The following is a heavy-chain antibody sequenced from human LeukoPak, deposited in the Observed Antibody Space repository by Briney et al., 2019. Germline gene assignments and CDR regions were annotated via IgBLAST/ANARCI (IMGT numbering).Heavy chain of an antibody. CDR2: ISSSGTYI. D-gene: IGHD3-16*01. J-gene: IGHJ4*02. CDR3: ARDSGESDFDY. Sequence: GGSLRLSCAASEFTFSRYSMNWVRQAPGKGLDGVSYISSSGTYIYYADLVKGRFTISRDNAKKSLYLQMNSLRAEDTAVYYCARDSGESDFDYWGQGTLVTVSS. CDR1: EFTFSRYS. V-gene: IGHV3-21*01.